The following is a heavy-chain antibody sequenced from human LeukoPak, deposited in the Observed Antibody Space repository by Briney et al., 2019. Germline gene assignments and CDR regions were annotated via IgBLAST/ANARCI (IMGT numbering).Heavy chain of an antibody. Sequence: ASVKVSCKASGYTFTGYYMHWVRQAPGQGLEWMGWINPNSGGTNYAQKFQGRVTITADESTSTAYMELSSLRSEDTAVYYSARGRGYSGYDEAYSDYWGQGTLVTVSS. J-gene: IGHJ4*02. CDR2: INPNSGGT. CDR1: GYTFTGYY. D-gene: IGHD5-12*01. CDR3: ARGRGYSGYDEAYSDY. V-gene: IGHV1-2*02.